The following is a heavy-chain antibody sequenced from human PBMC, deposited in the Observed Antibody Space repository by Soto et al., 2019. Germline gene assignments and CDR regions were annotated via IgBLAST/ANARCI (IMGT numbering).Heavy chain of an antibody. D-gene: IGHD3-10*01. Sequence: QVQLQESGPGLVKPSETLSLTCTVSGGSITNYYCSWFRQPPGKGLEWIGYIQYNGYSAYNLSLKRRVTMSTDTSTTQFSLMLESVTATDTAVYYCARHGFGSLHGLVDVWGQGTTVIVSS. J-gene: IGHJ6*02. CDR3: ARHGFGSLHGLVDV. V-gene: IGHV4-59*08. CDR2: IQYNGYS. CDR1: GGSITNYY.